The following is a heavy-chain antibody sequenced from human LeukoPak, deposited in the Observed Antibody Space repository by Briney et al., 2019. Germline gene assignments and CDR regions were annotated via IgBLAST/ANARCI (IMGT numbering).Heavy chain of an antibody. Sequence: PGGSLRLPCAASGFTVSSNYMSWVRQAPGKGLEWVSVIYSGGSTYYADSVKGRFTISRDNSKNTLYLQMNSLRAEDTAVYYCASGSESYRARYYYLHVWGTGTTVTVSS. CDR2: IYSGGST. CDR1: GFTVSSNY. CDR3: ASGSESYRARYYYLHV. J-gene: IGHJ6*03. V-gene: IGHV3-53*01. D-gene: IGHD3-10*01.